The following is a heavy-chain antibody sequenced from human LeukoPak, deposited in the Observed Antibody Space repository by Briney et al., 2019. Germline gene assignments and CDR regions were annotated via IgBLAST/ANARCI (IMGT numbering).Heavy chain of an antibody. CDR1: GGSISSYY. V-gene: IGHV4-4*07. CDR3: ARVALYSSSWYPDY. J-gene: IGHJ4*02. D-gene: IGHD6-13*01. Sequence: PSETLSLTCTVSGGSISSYYWSWIRQPAGKGLEWIGRIYTSGSTNYNPSLKSRVTMSVDTSKNQFSLKLSSVTAADTAVYYCARVALYSSSWYPDYWGRGTLVTVSS. CDR2: IYTSGST.